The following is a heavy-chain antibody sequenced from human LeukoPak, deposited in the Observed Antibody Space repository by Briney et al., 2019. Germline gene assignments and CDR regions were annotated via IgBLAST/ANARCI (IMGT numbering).Heavy chain of an antibody. Sequence: GASVKVSCKASGDTFTTSHMHWVRQAPGKGLEWLGKINPSGGSTTYAQQFRGRVPMTRDLSMSTVYVELSSLTFEDTAVYYCVRNLMQFTGLAYWGQGTLVTVSS. CDR2: INPSGGST. CDR1: GDTFTTSH. CDR3: VRNLMQFTGLAY. D-gene: IGHD2-8*02. J-gene: IGHJ4*02. V-gene: IGHV1-46*01.